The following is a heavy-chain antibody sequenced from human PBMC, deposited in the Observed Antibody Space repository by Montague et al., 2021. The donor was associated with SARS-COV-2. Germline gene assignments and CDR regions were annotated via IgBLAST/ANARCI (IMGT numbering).Heavy chain of an antibody. CDR1: VFIFSNYA. CDR2: ISTTGYST. J-gene: IGHJ4*02. D-gene: IGHD3-22*01. CDR3: AKHSSGYKRDFEY. V-gene: IGHV3-23*01. Sequence: SLRLSCAASVFIFSNYAMSLVRQAPGKGLEWVSAISTTGYSTFYXYSLKGRFTISRDNSKNTLYLQMNSLRAEDTAVYYCAKHSSGYKRDFEYWGQGTLVTVSS.